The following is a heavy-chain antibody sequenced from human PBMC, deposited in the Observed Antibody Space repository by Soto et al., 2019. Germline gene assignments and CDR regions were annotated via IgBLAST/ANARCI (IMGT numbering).Heavy chain of an antibody. Sequence: QVQLVESGGGVVQPGRSLRLSCAASGFTFSSYGMHWVRQAPGKGLEWVAIISYDGSNQYYADSVKGRLTISRDNSKNTLYLQMNSLRAEDTAVYYCAKALGELSPESYDHWGQGVLVTVSS. D-gene: IGHD3-16*02. V-gene: IGHV3-30*18. CDR3: AKALGELSPESYDH. CDR1: GFTFSSYG. J-gene: IGHJ4*02. CDR2: ISYDGSNQ.